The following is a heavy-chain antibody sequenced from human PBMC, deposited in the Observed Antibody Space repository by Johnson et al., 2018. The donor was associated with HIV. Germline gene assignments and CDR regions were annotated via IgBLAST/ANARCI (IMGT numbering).Heavy chain of an antibody. CDR2: ISYDGSNK. Sequence: VQLVESGGGVVQPGRSLRLSCAASGFIFSSYAMHWVRQAPGKGLEWVGLISYDGSNKYYADSVRGRFTLSRDNSKNTVYLQMNSLRAEDTAVYYCAKDQYRKLTTVAGIWGQGTMVTVSS. CDR1: GFIFSSYA. V-gene: IGHV3-30-3*01. D-gene: IGHD4-17*01. J-gene: IGHJ3*02. CDR3: AKDQYRKLTTVAGI.